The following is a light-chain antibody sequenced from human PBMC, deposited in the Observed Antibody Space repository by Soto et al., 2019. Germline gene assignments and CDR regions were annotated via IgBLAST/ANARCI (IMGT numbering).Light chain of an antibody. CDR3: SSYTSSSLHV. CDR1: SSDIGSYKY. Sequence: QSVLTQPASVSGSPGQSITISCTGTSSDIGSYKYVSWYQQHPGKAPKLMIFDVINRPSGVSNRFSGSKSGNTASLTISGLQAEDEADYYCSSYTSSSLHVFGTGTKLTVL. J-gene: IGLJ1*01. CDR2: DVI. V-gene: IGLV2-14*01.